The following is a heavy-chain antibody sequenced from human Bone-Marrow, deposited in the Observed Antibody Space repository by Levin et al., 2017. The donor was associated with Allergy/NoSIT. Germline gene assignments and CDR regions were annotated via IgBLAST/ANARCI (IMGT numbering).Heavy chain of an antibody. D-gene: IGHD6-13*01. CDR1: GVSISSYY. J-gene: IGHJ4*02. Sequence: SETLSLTCSVSGVSISSYYWSWIRQPPGKGLEWIGYIYYSGSTNQNPSLKSRVSISVDTSKNQISLKLKSVTAADTAVYYCARDDGIATGDFDYWGQGTLVIVSS. V-gene: IGHV4-59*01. CDR2: IYYSGST. CDR3: ARDDGIATGDFDY.